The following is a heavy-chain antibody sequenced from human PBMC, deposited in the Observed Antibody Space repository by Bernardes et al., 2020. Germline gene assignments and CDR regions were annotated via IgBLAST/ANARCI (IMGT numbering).Heavy chain of an antibody. J-gene: IGHJ4*02. CDR1: GFTFDDYA. CDR3: AKDLISQMLRGFDY. V-gene: IGHV3-9*01. D-gene: IGHD3-16*01. CDR2: ISWNSGSI. Sequence: GGSLRLSCAASGFTFDDYAMHWVRQAPGKGLEWVSGISWNSGSIGYADSVKGRFTISRDNAKNSLYLQMNSLRAEDTALYYCAKDLISQMLRGFDYWGQGTLVTVSS.